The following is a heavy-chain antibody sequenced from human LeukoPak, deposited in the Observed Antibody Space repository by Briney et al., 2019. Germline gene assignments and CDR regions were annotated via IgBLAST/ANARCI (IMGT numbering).Heavy chain of an antibody. J-gene: IGHJ4*02. D-gene: IGHD1-7*01. Sequence: GGSPRLSCAASGFSFSSYAMSWVRQAPGKGLEWVATVSGSGGTTYYANSVSGRFTISRDNSKNTLFLQMSSLGAEDTAIYFCAKLTGTSPRNYLDYWGQGTLVTVSS. CDR1: GFSFSSYA. CDR2: VSGSGGTT. CDR3: AKLTGTSPRNYLDY. V-gene: IGHV3-23*01.